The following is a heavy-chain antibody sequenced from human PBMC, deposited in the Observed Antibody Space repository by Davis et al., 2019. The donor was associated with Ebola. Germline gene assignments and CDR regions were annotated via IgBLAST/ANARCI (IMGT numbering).Heavy chain of an antibody. CDR2: ISSSSSYI. CDR1: GFTFSSYS. Sequence: GESLKISCAASGFTFSSYSMNWVRQAPGKGLEWVSSISSSSSYIYYADSVKGRFTISRDNSKNTLYLQMNSLRAEDTAVYYCAKAGGIVGATSDYWGQGTLVTVSS. CDR3: AKAGGIVGATSDY. J-gene: IGHJ4*02. V-gene: IGHV3-21*04. D-gene: IGHD1-26*01.